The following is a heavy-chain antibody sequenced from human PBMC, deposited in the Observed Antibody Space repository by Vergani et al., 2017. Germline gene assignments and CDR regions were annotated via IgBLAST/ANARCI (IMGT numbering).Heavy chain of an antibody. CDR3: ARTYYDASSGYYDSSYFDY. J-gene: IGHJ4*02. V-gene: IGHV5-51*01. CDR2: IYPGYSDT. CDR1: GYSFTNYW. Sequence: EVQLVQSGAEVKKPGESLKISCKGSGYSFTNYWIGWVRQMPGKGPEWMGIIYPGYSDTRYSPSFQGQVTISADKSISTAYLQWSSLKASDTAMYYCARTYYDASSGYYDSSYFDYWGQGTLVTVSS. D-gene: IGHD3-22*01.